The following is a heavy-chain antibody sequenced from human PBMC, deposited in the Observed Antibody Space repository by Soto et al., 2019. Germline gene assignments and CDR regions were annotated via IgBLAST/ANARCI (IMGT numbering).Heavy chain of an antibody. V-gene: IGHV5-10-1*01. CDR2: IDPSDSYT. D-gene: IGHD2-21*02. CDR1: GYSFTSYW. CDR3: ASPYCGGDCYNDAFDI. Sequence: PGESLKISCKGSGYSFTSYWISWVRQMPGKGLEWMGRIDPSDSYTNYSPSFQGHVTISADKSISTAYLQWSSLKASDTAMYYCASPYCGGDCYNDAFDIWGQGTMVTVSS. J-gene: IGHJ3*02.